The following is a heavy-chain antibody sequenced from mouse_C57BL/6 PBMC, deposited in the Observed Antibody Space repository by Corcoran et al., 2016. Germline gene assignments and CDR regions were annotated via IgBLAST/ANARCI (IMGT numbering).Heavy chain of an antibody. CDR2: INPNNGGT. J-gene: IGHJ2*01. CDR3: ARGSTVVAPVDY. V-gene: IGHV1-18*01. Sequence: EVQLQQTVPELLKPGPSVKIPCKASGYTFTDYKMDWVKQSHGKSLEWIGDINPNNGGTIYNQKFKGKATLTVDKSSSTAYMELRSLTSEDTAVYYCARGSTVVAPVDYWGQGTTLTVSS. CDR1: GYTFTDYK. D-gene: IGHD1-1*01.